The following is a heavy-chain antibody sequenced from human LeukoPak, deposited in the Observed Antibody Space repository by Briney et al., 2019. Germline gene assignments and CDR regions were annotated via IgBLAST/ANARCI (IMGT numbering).Heavy chain of an antibody. D-gene: IGHD6-6*01. V-gene: IGHV4-39*01. CDR1: GGSISSSSYY. CDR3: ASQVEYSSSSGGYYYYYMDV. CDR2: IYYSGST. Sequence: PSETLSLTCTVSGGSISSSSYYWGWIRQPPGKGLEWIGSIYYSGSTYYNPSLKSRVTISVDTSKNQFSLKLSSVTAADTAVYYCASQVEYSSSSGGYYYYYMDVWGKGTTVTVSS. J-gene: IGHJ6*03.